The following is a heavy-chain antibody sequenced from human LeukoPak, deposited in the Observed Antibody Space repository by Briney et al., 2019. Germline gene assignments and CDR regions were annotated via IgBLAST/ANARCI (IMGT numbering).Heavy chain of an antibody. V-gene: IGHV4-59*11. J-gene: IGHJ6*03. CDR2: ISNSWST. CDR1: GGSISSHY. Sequence: PSETLSLTCTVSGGSISSHYWTWIRQSPVKGLEWIGDISNSWSTSYNPSLKSRFTISIDTSKNQFALKLSSVTAAGPAVYYCGRDALVGYFSYYYMDVWGKGTTVTVSS. D-gene: IGHD2-15*01. CDR3: GRDALVGYFSYYYMDV.